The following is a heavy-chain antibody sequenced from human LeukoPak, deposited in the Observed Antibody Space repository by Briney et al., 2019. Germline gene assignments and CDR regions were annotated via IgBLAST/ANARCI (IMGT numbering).Heavy chain of an antibody. CDR2: IIPIFGTA. V-gene: IGHV1-69*06. J-gene: IGHJ1*01. CDR3: AKAANSGSYSGGYFQH. Sequence: SVKVSCKASGYTFTSYGISWVRQAPGQGLEWMGGIIPIFGTANYAQKFQGRVTITADKSTSTAYMELSSLRSEDTAVYYCAKAANSGSYSGGYFQHWGQGTLVTVSS. CDR1: GYTFTSYG. D-gene: IGHD1-26*01.